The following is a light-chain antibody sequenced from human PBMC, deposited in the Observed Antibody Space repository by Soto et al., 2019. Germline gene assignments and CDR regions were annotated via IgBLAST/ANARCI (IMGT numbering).Light chain of an antibody. CDR2: AAS. CDR1: ESISTS. CDR3: QQNYSVPIT. J-gene: IGKJ5*01. V-gene: IGKV1-39*01. Sequence: DIQMTQSPSSLSASVGDRVTMTCRASESISTSLNWYHQKPGKAPDLLIYAASSLKSGVPSRFSGSGSGTDFTLTITGLQLADSATYYCQQNYSVPITFGQGTRLEIK.